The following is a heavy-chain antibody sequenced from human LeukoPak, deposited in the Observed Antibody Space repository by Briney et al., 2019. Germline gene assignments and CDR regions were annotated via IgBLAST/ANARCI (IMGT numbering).Heavy chain of an antibody. V-gene: IGHV3-30-3*01. D-gene: IGHD2-2*02. CDR3: ARGGIGYCSSTSCYTPFLDY. Sequence: PGGSLRLSCAASGFTFSSYAMHWVRQAPGKGLEWVAVIPYDGSNKYYADSVKGRFTISRDNSKNTLYLQMDSLRAEDTAVYYCARGGIGYCSSTSCYTPFLDYWGQGTLVTVSS. CDR1: GFTFSSYA. J-gene: IGHJ4*02. CDR2: IPYDGSNK.